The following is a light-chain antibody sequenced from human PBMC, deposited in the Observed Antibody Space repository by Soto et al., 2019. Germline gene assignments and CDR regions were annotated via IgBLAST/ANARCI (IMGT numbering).Light chain of an antibody. CDR2: WAS. V-gene: IGKV4-1*01. J-gene: IGKJ1*01. CDR1: QSVLYSSTNKNY. Sequence: DIVMTQSPDSLAVSLGERATINCKSSQSVLYSSTNKNYLAWYQQKPGQPPKLLIYWASTRESGVPDRFSGSGSGTDFTLTISSLRAEDVAVYYCQQYYGTPWTFGQGTKVEIK. CDR3: QQYYGTPWT.